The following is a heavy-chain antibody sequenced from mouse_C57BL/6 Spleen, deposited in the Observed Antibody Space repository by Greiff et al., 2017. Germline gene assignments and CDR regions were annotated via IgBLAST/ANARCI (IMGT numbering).Heavy chain of an antibody. CDR1: GFNIKDYY. V-gene: IGHV14-2*01. Sequence: VQLQQSGAELVKPGASVKLSCTASGFNIKDYYMHWVKQRTEQGLEWIGRIDPEDGETKSAPKFQGKATITADTSSNTAYLQLSSLTSEDTAVYYCDRSGGYDYDGDYWGQGTTLTVSS. CDR2: IDPEDGET. CDR3: DRSGGYDYDGDY. J-gene: IGHJ2*01. D-gene: IGHD2-4*01.